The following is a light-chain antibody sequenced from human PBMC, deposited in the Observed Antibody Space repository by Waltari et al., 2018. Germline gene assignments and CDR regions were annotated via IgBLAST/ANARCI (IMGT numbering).Light chain of an antibody. CDR1: QSVSSY. Sequence: EIVLTQSPATLSLSPGERATLPCRASQSVSSYLVWYQQKPGQAPRLLIYDASNRATGIPARFSGSGSGTDFTLTISSLEPEDFAVYYCQQRSNWPPMYTFGQGTKLEIK. J-gene: IGKJ2*01. CDR2: DAS. CDR3: QQRSNWPPMYT. V-gene: IGKV3-11*01.